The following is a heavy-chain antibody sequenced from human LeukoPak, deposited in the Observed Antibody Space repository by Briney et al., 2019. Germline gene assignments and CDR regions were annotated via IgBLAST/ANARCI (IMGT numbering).Heavy chain of an antibody. D-gene: IGHD3-10*01. J-gene: IGHJ4*02. CDR1: GFTFSAYA. CDR3: AKDSNMYYYGSGPLYYFDY. V-gene: IGHV3-23*01. Sequence: GGSLRLSCEASGFTFSAYAMTWVRQAPGKGLEWVSAISGSAGSTYFADSVKGRFTISRDNSKNTLYLQMISLRAEDTAVYYCAKDSNMYYYGSGPLYYFDYWGQGTLVTVSS. CDR2: ISGSAGST.